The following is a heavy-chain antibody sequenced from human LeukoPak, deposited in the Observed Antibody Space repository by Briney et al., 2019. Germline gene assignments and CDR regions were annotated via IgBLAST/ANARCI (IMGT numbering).Heavy chain of an antibody. CDR2: FDPEDGET. CDR3: ATPIAAANAFDI. CDR1: GYTLTELS. D-gene: IGHD6-13*01. Sequence: GASVKVSCKVSGYTLTELSMHWVRQAPGKGLEWMGGFDPEDGETIYAQKFQGRVTMTEDTSTDTAYMELSSLRSEDTAVYYCATPIAAANAFDIWGQGTMVTVSS. J-gene: IGHJ3*02. V-gene: IGHV1-24*01.